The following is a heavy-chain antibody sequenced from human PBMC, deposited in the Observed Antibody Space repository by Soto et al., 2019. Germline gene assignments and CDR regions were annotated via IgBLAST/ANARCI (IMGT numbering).Heavy chain of an antibody. CDR1: GGAMRGYY. CDR2: IYYSGST. CDR3: ARDSSGYQSRFDP. V-gene: IGHV4-59*01. Sequence: SETLSLTCTVSGGAMRGYYGSWIRQPPGKGLDGIGYIYYSGSTNYNPSLKRRVTISVDTSKNQFSLKLISVTAADTAVYYCARDSSGYQSRFDPWVQRALVPVSS. J-gene: IGHJ5*02. D-gene: IGHD3-22*01.